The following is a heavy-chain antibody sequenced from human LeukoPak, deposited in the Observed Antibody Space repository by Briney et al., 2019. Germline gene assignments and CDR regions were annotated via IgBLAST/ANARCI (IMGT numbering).Heavy chain of an antibody. Sequence: TSETLSLTCTVSGGSISSYYWSWIRQPPGKGLEWIGYIYYSGSTNYNPSLKSRVTISVDTSKNQFSLKLSSVTAADTAVYYCARGRELYSMDVWGQGTTVTVSS. CDR2: IYYSGST. D-gene: IGHD3-10*01. CDR1: GGSISSYY. CDR3: ARGRELYSMDV. J-gene: IGHJ6*02. V-gene: IGHV4-59*12.